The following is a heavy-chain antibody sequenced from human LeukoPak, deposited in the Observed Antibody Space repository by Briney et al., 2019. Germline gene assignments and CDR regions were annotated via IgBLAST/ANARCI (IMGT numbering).Heavy chain of an antibody. CDR1: GGSFSGYY. D-gene: IGHD3-10*01. Sequence: SETLSLTCAVYGGSFSGYYWSWIRQPPGKGLEWIGEINHSGSTNYNPSLKSRVTISVDTSKNQFSLKLSSVTAADTAVYYCARREYYYGSGSYYRNFDYWGQGTLVTVSS. CDR2: INHSGST. CDR3: ARREYYYGSGSYYRNFDY. J-gene: IGHJ4*02. V-gene: IGHV4-34*01.